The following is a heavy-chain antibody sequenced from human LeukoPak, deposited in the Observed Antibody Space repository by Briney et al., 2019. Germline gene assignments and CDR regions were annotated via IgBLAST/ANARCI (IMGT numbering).Heavy chain of an antibody. D-gene: IGHD3-22*01. J-gene: IGHJ4*02. CDR3: ASLSCDSSGYWNPGFDY. CDR2: IIPILGIA. Sequence: GASVKVSCKASGGTFSSYTISWVRQAPGQGLEWMGRIIPILGIANYAQKFQGRVTITADKSTSTAYMELSSLRSEDTAVYYCASLSCDSSGYWNPGFDYWGQGTLVTVSS. CDR1: GGTFSSYT. V-gene: IGHV1-69*02.